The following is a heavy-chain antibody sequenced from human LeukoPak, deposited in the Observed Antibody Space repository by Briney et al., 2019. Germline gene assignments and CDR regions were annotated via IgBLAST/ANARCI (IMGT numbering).Heavy chain of an antibody. J-gene: IGHJ4*02. CDR2: ISGSGGST. V-gene: IGHV3-23*01. D-gene: IGHD2-15*01. Sequence: GGSLRLSCAASGFTFSSYGMSWVRQAPGKGLEWVSGISGSGGSTYYVDSVKGRFTISRDNSKNTLYLQMNSLTVEDTAIYYCAKGSISGVVLVPATCAPNDYWGQGTLVTVSS. CDR1: GFTFSSYG. CDR3: AKGSISGVVLVPATCAPNDY.